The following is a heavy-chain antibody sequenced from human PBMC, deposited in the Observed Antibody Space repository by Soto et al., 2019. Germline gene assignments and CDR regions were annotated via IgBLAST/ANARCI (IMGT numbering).Heavy chain of an antibody. V-gene: IGHV3-33*01. Sequence: QVQLVESGGGVVQPGRSLRLSCAASGFTFSSYGMHWVRQAPGKGLEWVAVIWYDGSNKYYADSVKGRFTISRDNSKNTVYLQMNSLRAEDTAVYYCARERSYLAVAAPYYYYYMDVWGKGTTVTVSS. CDR2: IWYDGSNK. CDR3: ARERSYLAVAAPYYYYYMDV. J-gene: IGHJ6*03. D-gene: IGHD6-19*01. CDR1: GFTFSSYG.